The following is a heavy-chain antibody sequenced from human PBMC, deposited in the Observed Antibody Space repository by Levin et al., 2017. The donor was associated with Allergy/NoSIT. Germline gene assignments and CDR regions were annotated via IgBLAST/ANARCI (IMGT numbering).Heavy chain of an antibody. V-gene: IGHV3-23*01. Sequence: GSLRLSCAASGFTFSTYAMTWVRQAPGKGLEWVSSLSYSGESAYYADSVKGRFTISRDNSKYTLYLQMSSLTAEDTAVYYCAKTALMITFGGVIIDYWGQGTLVTVSS. CDR2: LSYSGESA. CDR1: GFTFSTYA. J-gene: IGHJ4*02. CDR3: AKTALMITFGGVIIDY. D-gene: IGHD3-16*02.